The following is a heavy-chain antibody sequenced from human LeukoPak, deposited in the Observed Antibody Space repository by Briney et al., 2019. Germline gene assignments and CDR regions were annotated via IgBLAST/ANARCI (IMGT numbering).Heavy chain of an antibody. J-gene: IGHJ3*02. D-gene: IGHD1-14*01. CDR2: IYPGDSDT. V-gene: IGHV5-51*01. CDR3: ARHRAPYVSRSAFDI. Sequence: GESLKISCKGSGYSFTSYWIGWVRQMPGKGLEWMGIIYPGDSDTRYSPSFQGQVTISADKSISTAYLQWSSLKASDTAMYYCARHRAPYVSRSAFDIWGQGTMVTVSS. CDR1: GYSFTSYW.